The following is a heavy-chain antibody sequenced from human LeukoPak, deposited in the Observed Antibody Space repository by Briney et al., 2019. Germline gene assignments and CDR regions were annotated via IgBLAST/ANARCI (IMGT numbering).Heavy chain of an antibody. J-gene: IGHJ3*01. CDR1: GFTFSGFW. CDR3: ARSSYSSSSSV. Sequence: GGSLRLCCAVSGFTFSGFWMSWSRQSPGKGLEWVASINSDGSEGYYADVVKGRFTISRDNAKNSLYLQINSLRAEDTAVYYCARSSYSSSSSVWGQGTMVTVSS. D-gene: IGHD6-6*01. V-gene: IGHV3-7*03. CDR2: INSDGSEG.